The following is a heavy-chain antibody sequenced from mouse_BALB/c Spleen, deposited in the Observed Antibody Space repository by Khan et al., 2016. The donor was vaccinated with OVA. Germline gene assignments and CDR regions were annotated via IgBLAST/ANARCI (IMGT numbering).Heavy chain of an antibody. CDR1: SDSITSGY. CDR3: ARSTYRYAFAY. J-gene: IGHJ3*01. D-gene: IGHD2-12*01. CDR2: MIYSGNT. Sequence: EVQLQESGPSLVKPSQTLSLTCSVTSDSITSGYWSWIRKFPGNKLEYMGYMIYSGNTYYNPSLKSRISITRHTSNNQYYLQLNSVTTEDTATYYCARSTYRYAFAYWGQGTLVTVSA. V-gene: IGHV3-8*02.